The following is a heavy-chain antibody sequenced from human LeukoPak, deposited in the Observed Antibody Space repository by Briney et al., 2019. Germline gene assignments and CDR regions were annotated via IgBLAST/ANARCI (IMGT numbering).Heavy chain of an antibody. J-gene: IGHJ5*02. CDR1: GFTFSDYY. D-gene: IGHD6-13*01. CDR2: ISSSSSYT. V-gene: IGHV3-11*05. CDR3: AREVIAAAGTCWFDP. Sequence: GGSLRLSCAASGFTFSDYYMSWIHQAPGKGLEWVSYISSSSSYTNYADSVKGRFTISRDNAKNSLYLQMNSLRAEDTAVYYCAREVIAAAGTCWFDPWGQGTLVTVSS.